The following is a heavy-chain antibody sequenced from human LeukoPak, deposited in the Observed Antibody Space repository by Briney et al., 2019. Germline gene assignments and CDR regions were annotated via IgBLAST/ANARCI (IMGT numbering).Heavy chain of an antibody. J-gene: IGHJ4*02. CDR3: ARIGQNYDLDY. V-gene: IGHV3-48*03. D-gene: IGHD1-7*01. CDR1: GFTFSRYE. CDR2: ISSSGNTK. Sequence: GGSLRLSCAASGFTFSRYEMSWVRQAPGKGLEWVSYISSSGNTKYYADSVKGRFNISRDNAKNSLYLQMNSLRAEDTAVYYCARIGQNYDLDYWGQGTLVTVSS.